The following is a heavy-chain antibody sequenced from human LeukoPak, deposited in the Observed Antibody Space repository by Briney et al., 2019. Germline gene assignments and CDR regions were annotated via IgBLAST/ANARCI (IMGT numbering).Heavy chain of an antibody. J-gene: IGHJ6*02. D-gene: IGHD3-10*01. CDR1: GFTFSSYS. Sequence: GGSLRLSCAASGFTFSSYSMHWVRQAPGQGLEWGALISSDGGYKYYAGSVEGRFTISRDTSENTLYLQMNSLRPEDTAVYYCARDRYYGSGPYYGMDVWGQGTTVIVSS. CDR2: ISSDGGYK. V-gene: IGHV3-30-3*01. CDR3: ARDRYYGSGPYYGMDV.